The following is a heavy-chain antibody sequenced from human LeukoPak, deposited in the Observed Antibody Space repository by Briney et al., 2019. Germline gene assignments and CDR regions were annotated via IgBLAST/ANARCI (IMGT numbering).Heavy chain of an antibody. Sequence: SQTLSLTCTVSGGSISSGDYYWSWIRQPPGKGLEWIGYIYYSGSAYYNPSLKSRVTISVDTSKSQFSLKLSSVTAADTAVYYCARESDWDAFDIWGQGTMVTVSS. J-gene: IGHJ3*02. V-gene: IGHV4-30-4*08. CDR2: IYYSGSA. D-gene: IGHD2-21*02. CDR1: GGSISSGDYY. CDR3: ARESDWDAFDI.